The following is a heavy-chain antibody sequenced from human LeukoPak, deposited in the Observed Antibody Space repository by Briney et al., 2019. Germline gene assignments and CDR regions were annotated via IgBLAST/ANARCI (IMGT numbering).Heavy chain of an antibody. D-gene: IGHD4-17*01. Sequence: GGSLRLSCAASGFTFNSYGMHWVRQAPGKGLEWVAFIRYDGSNKYYADSVKGRFTISRDNSKNTLYLQMNSLRAEDTAVYYCARADGDYGDDAFDIWGQGTMVTVSS. J-gene: IGHJ3*02. CDR3: ARADGDYGDDAFDI. V-gene: IGHV3-30*02. CDR2: IRYDGSNK. CDR1: GFTFNSYG.